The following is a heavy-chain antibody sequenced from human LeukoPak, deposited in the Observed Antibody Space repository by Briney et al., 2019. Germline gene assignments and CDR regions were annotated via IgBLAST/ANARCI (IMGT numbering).Heavy chain of an antibody. Sequence: GGSLRLSCAASAFTFSDYSMNWVRQAPGKGLEWISYISGGSSTIYYADSVRGRFTISRDNAKNSMYLQMNSLRAEDTAVYYCARDRLTSGSYFFDYWGQGTLVTVSS. CDR1: AFTFSDYS. D-gene: IGHD1-26*01. V-gene: IGHV3-48*01. J-gene: IGHJ4*02. CDR3: ARDRLTSGSYFFDY. CDR2: ISGGSSTI.